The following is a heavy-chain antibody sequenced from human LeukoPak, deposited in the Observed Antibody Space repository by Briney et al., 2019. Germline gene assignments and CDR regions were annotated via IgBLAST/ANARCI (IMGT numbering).Heavy chain of an antibody. D-gene: IGHD3-10*01. CDR1: GFTFDDYG. CDR3: ARVSPDYYGSGSYQNWFDP. J-gene: IGHJ5*02. V-gene: IGHV3-20*01. CDR2: INWNGGST. Sequence: GGSLRLSCAASGFTFDDYGMSWVRHAPGKGLEWVSGINWNGGSTGYADSVKGRFTISRDNAKNSLYLQMNSLRAEDTALYHCARVSPDYYGSGSYQNWFDPWGQGTLVTVSP.